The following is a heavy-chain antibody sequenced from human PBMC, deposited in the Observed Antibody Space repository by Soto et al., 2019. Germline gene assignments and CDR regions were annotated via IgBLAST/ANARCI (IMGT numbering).Heavy chain of an antibody. CDR2: ISYDGSNK. Sequence: GGSLRLSCAASGFTFSSYGMHWVRQAPGKGLEWVAVISYDGSNKYYADSVKGRFTISRDNSKNTLYLRMNSLRAEDTAVYYCAKDDDSYKSGSYLSYFDYWGQGTLVTVSS. D-gene: IGHD1-26*01. V-gene: IGHV3-30*18. J-gene: IGHJ4*02. CDR1: GFTFSSYG. CDR3: AKDDDSYKSGSYLSYFDY.